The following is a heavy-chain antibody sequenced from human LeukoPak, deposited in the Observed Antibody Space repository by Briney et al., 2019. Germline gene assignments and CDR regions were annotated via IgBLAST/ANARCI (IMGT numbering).Heavy chain of an antibody. CDR3: AKDSDGMSQWEGNFDY. CDR2: ISWNSGSI. J-gene: IGHJ4*02. D-gene: IGHD1-26*01. V-gene: IGHV3-9*01. Sequence: GRSLRLSCAASGFTFDDYAMHWVRQAPGKGLEWVLGISWNSGSIGYADSVKGRFTISRDNSKNTLYLQMNSLRAEDTAVYYCAKDSDGMSQWEGNFDYWGQGTLVTVSS. CDR1: GFTFDDYA.